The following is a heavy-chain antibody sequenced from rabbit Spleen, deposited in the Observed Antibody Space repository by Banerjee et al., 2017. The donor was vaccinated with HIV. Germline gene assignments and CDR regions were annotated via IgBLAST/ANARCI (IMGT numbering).Heavy chain of an antibody. Sequence: QSLEESGGDLVKPGASLTLTCTASGFSFSSSDYMCWVRQAPGKGLEWIACIDAGSSGFTYFATWAKGRFAISKTSSTTVTLQMTSLTVADTATYFCARDTGSSFSSYGMDLWGPGTLVTVS. CDR1: GFSFSSSDY. CDR2: IDAGSSGFT. D-gene: IGHD8-1*01. CDR3: ARDTGSSFSSYGMDL. J-gene: IGHJ6*01. V-gene: IGHV1S40*01.